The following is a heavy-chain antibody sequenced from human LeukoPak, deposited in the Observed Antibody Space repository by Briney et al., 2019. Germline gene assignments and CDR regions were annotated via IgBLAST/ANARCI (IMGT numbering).Heavy chain of an antibody. CDR1: GGSISSSSYY. D-gene: IGHD3-22*01. J-gene: IGHJ4*02. CDR2: IYYSGST. CDR3: ARGRGYYYDSSGYYYGYFDY. V-gene: IGHV4-39*07. Sequence: SETLSLTCTVSGGSISSSSYYWAWIRQSPGKGLEWVGSIYYSGSTYYNPSPRSRVTISVDMSKNQFSLNVSSVTAADTAVYYCARGRGYYYDSSGYYYGYFDYWGQGTLVTVSS.